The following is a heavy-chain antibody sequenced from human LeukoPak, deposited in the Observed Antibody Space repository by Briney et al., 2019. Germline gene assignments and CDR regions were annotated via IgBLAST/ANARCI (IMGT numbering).Heavy chain of an antibody. V-gene: IGHV4-39*07. CDR3: AKSNSYGLVDI. CDR2: MYYSGST. CDR1: GASIISSNYY. Sequence: SETLSLTCTVSGASIISSNYYWGWIRQPPGKGLEWIGSMYYSGSTYYNPSLKSRVTISIDTSKNQFSLKLTSVTAADTAVYYCAKSNSYGLVDIWGQGTMVTVSS. J-gene: IGHJ3*02. D-gene: IGHD3-16*02.